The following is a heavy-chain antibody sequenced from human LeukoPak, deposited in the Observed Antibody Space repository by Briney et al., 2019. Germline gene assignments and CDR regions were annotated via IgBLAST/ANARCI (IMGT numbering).Heavy chain of an antibody. V-gene: IGHV1-69*04. D-gene: IGHD3-16*01. CDR3: ARDQDYDYVWGSYP. CDR1: GGTFSSYA. J-gene: IGHJ5*02. CDR2: IIPILGIA. Sequence: SVKVSCKASGGTFSSYAISWVRQAPGRGLEWMGRIIPILGIANYAQKFQGRVTITADKSTSTAYMELSSLRAEDTAVYYCARDQDYDYVWGSYPWGQGTLVTVSS.